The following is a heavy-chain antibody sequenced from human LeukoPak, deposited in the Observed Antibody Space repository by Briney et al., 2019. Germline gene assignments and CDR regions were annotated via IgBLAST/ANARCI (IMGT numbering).Heavy chain of an antibody. D-gene: IGHD3-9*01. CDR1: GYSFTSYW. J-gene: IGHJ5*02. Sequence: GESLKISCKGSGYSFTSYWISWVRQMPGKGLEWMGRIDPSDSYTNYSPSFQGHVTISADKSISTAYLQWSSLKASDTAMYYCARYYDILTGLVDHSWFDPWGQGTLVTVSS. CDR2: IDPSDSYT. V-gene: IGHV5-10-1*01. CDR3: ARYYDILTGLVDHSWFDP.